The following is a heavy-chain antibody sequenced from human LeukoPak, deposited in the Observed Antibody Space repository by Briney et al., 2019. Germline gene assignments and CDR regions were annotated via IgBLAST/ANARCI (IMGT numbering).Heavy chain of an antibody. D-gene: IGHD6-13*01. CDR3: ARGSHRFDP. J-gene: IGHJ5*02. V-gene: IGHV4-59*01. CDR2: TYYSGST. Sequence: PSETLSLTCTVSGGSISSYYWSWIRQPPGKGLEWIGNTYYSGSTNQNPSLKSRVTVSVDTSKNQFSLKLSSVTAADTAVYYCARGSHRFDPWGQGILVTVSS. CDR1: GGSISSYY.